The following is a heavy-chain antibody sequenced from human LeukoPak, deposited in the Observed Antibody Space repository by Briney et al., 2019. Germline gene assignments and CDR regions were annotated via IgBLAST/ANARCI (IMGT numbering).Heavy chain of an antibody. CDR2: IYPGDSDT. Sequence: GESLKISCKGSGYSFTSYWIGWVRQMPGKGLEWMGSIYPGDSDTRYSPSFQGQVTISADKSMSTAYLQWSNLKASDTAMYYCARGSIMGATRNYLDYWGQGTLVTVSS. CDR1: GYSFTSYW. D-gene: IGHD1-26*01. J-gene: IGHJ4*02. CDR3: ARGSIMGATRNYLDY. V-gene: IGHV5-51*01.